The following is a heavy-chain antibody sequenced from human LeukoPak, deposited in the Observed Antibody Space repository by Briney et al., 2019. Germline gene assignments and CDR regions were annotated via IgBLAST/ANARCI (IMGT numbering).Heavy chain of an antibody. CDR2: INHSGST. CDR1: GGSFSGYY. J-gene: IGHJ4*02. Sequence: SETLSLTCAVYGGSFSGYYWSWIRQPPGKGLEWIGEINHSGSTSYNPSLKSRVTISVDTSKNQFSLKLSSVTAADTAVCYCARGAELGIAFDYWGQGTLVTVSS. CDR3: ARGAELGIAFDY. D-gene: IGHD7-27*01. V-gene: IGHV4-34*01.